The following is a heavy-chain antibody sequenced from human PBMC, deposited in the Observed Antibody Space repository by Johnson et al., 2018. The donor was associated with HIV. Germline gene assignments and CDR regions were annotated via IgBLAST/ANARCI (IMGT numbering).Heavy chain of an antibody. D-gene: IGHD3-16*01. Sequence: VQLVESGGGLIQPGGSLRVSCAASGFSVSGNYMSWVRQAPGKGLEWVSVIYSGGSTYYAESVKGRFTISRDNSKNTLYLQMNTLRAEDTALCYCARGRYYDYVWGSYQEEGDIWGQGTMVTVSS. CDR1: GFSVSGNY. V-gene: IGHV3-53*01. CDR2: IYSGGST. CDR3: ARGRYYDYVWGSYQEEGDI. J-gene: IGHJ3*02.